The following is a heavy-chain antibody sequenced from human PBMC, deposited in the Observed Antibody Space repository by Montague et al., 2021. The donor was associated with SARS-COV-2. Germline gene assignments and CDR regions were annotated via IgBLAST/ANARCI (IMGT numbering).Heavy chain of an antibody. Sequence: SLRLSCAASGFTFSHAWMSWVRQAPGKGLEWVGRIKTKTDGGTTDYAAPVKGRFTIPRDDSENTLFLQMNSLKTEDTALYYCTTGYTNGRLDYRGQGTLVTVSS. V-gene: IGHV3-15*01. J-gene: IGHJ4*02. D-gene: IGHD6-19*01. CDR2: IKTKTDGGTT. CDR1: GFTFSHAW. CDR3: TTGYTNGRLDY.